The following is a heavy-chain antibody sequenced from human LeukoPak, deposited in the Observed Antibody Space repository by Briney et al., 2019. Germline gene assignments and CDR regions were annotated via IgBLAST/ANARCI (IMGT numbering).Heavy chain of an antibody. J-gene: IGHJ1*01. CDR3: ARVAVADPYIQH. D-gene: IGHD6-13*01. CDR1: GFTVRNNY. Sequence: GGSLRLSCAASGFTVRNNYMSWVRQAPGKGLEWVSIIYSGENTHHSDSVKGRFTISRDNSKNTLYLQMNSLRAEDTAVYYCARVAVADPYIQHWGQGTPVTVFS. V-gene: IGHV3-53*01. CDR2: IYSGENT.